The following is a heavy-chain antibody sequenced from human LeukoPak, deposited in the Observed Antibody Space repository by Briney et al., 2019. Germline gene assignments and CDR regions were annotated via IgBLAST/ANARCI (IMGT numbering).Heavy chain of an antibody. CDR1: GGSISSGGYS. D-gene: IGHD3-10*01. J-gene: IGHJ4*02. CDR3: ARSGSNYYGSGSHYDY. Sequence: KPSQTLSLTCAVSGGSISSGGYSWSWIRQPPGKGLEWIGYIYHSGSTYYNPSLKSRVTISVDRSKNQFSLKLCSVTAADTAVYYCARSGSNYYGSGSHYDYWGQGTLVTVSS. CDR2: IYHSGST. V-gene: IGHV4-30-2*01.